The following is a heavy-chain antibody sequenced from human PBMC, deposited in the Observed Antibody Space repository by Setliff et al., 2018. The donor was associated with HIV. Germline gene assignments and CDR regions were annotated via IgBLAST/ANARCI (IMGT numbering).Heavy chain of an antibody. CDR3: ARGLPTHYFGTDNWFDP. CDR2: INQSGST. Sequence: SETLSLTCAVYGGSFSAHYWTWIRQPPGKGLEWIGEINQSGSTKENPTLKSRVTLSIDTSKNQFSLKMRFVTAADMAVYYCARGLPTHYFGTDNWFDPWGQGTLVTVSS. V-gene: IGHV4-34*01. J-gene: IGHJ5*02. D-gene: IGHD3-9*01. CDR1: GGSFSAHY.